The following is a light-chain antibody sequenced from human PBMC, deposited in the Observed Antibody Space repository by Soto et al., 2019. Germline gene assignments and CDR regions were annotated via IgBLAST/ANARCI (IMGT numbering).Light chain of an antibody. CDR1: QSISSW. V-gene: IGKV1-5*03. CDR2: KAS. Sequence: DVQMNHSPSTLSASIGDRVTITCRASQSISSWLAWYQQKPGKAPKLLIYKASSLESGVPSRFSGSGSGTEFTLTISSLQPDDFATYYCQQYNSHWTFGQGTKVAIK. J-gene: IGKJ1*01. CDR3: QQYNSHWT.